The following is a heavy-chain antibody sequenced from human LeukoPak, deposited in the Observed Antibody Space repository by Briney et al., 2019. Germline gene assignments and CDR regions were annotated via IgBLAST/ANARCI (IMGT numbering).Heavy chain of an antibody. D-gene: IGHD4-17*01. J-gene: IGHJ4*02. V-gene: IGHV1-2*02. CDR2: INPDSGDT. CDR1: GYTFTGYY. Sequence: ASVKVSCTASGYTFTGYYMHWVRQAPGQGLEWMGWINPDSGDTKYAQKFKGRVTMTRDASTSTAYMELNRLRSDDTAVYYCARDLRALGYSDVWGQGTLVTVSS. CDR3: ARDLRALGYSDV.